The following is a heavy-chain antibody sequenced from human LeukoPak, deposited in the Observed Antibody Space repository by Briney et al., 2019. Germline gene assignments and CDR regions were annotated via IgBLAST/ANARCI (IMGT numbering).Heavy chain of an antibody. CDR1: GFTFSTYA. J-gene: IGHJ4*02. D-gene: IGHD2-15*01. CDR2: ISGSDDGT. V-gene: IGHV3-23*01. Sequence: GGTLRLSCAASGFTFSTYAMSWVRQIPGKGLEWVSAISGSDDGTYYADSVKGRFTISRDNSRNTPYLQMNTLRAEDTAVYFCAKSPVSSCRGSFCYPFDYWGQGNLVTVSS. CDR3: AKSPVSSCRGSFCYPFDY.